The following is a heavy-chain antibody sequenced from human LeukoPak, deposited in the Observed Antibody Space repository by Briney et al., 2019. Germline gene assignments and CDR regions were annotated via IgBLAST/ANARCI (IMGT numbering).Heavy chain of an antibody. Sequence: GGSLRLSCAASGFTFDDYGMSWVRQAPGKGLEWVSGISWNGGSTGYADSVKGRFTISRDNAKNSLYLQMNSLRAEDTALYYCAREIASGITIFGVVIPAYMDVWGKGTTVTVSS. CDR3: AREIASGITIFGVVIPAYMDV. V-gene: IGHV3-20*04. J-gene: IGHJ6*03. CDR2: ISWNGGST. CDR1: GFTFDDYG. D-gene: IGHD3-3*01.